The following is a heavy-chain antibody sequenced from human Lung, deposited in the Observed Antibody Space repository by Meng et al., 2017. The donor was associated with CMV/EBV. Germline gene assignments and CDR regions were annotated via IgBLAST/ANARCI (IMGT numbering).Heavy chain of an antibody. J-gene: IGHJ1*01. Sequence: LXCSVSGGSISSGDYYWSWIRQPPGKGLEWIGYIYYSGSTYYNPSLKSRVTISVDTSKNQISLKLSSVTAADTAVYYCARGGRWLQGFQHSGQGTLVTVSS. V-gene: IGHV4-30-4*08. CDR2: IYYSGST. CDR1: GGSISSGDYY. CDR3: ARGGRWLQGFQH. D-gene: IGHD5-24*01.